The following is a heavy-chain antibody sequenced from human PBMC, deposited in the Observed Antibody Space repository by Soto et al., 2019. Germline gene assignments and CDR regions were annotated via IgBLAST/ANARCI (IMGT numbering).Heavy chain of an antibody. CDR2: INAGNGNT. J-gene: IGHJ5*02. Sequence: ASVKVSCKASGYTFTSYAMHWVRQAPGQRLEWMGWINAGNGNTKYSQKFQGRVTITRDTSASTAYMELSSLRSEDTAVYYCVRILRYCRSTSFFNGFYPGAQGTRVT. V-gene: IGHV1-3*01. D-gene: IGHD2-2*01. CDR1: GYTFTSYA. CDR3: VRILRYCRSTSFFNGFYP.